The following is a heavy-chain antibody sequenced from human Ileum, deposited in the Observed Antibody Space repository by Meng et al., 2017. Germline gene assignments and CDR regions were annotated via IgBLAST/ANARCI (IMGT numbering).Heavy chain of an antibody. D-gene: IGHD6-13*01. CDR2: ISGSGGST. CDR3: AKAYLAAAGNPLDY. CDR1: GFSFSDYY. Sequence: GGSLRLSCAASGFSFSDYYMSWVRQAPGKGLEWVSAISGSGGSTYYADSVKGRFTISRDNSKNTLYLQMNSLRAEDTAVYYCAKAYLAAAGNPLDYWGQGTLVTVSS. V-gene: IGHV3-23*01. J-gene: IGHJ4*02.